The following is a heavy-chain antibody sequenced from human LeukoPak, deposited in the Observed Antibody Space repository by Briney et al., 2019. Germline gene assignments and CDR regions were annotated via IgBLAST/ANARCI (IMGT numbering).Heavy chain of an antibody. J-gene: IGHJ4*02. V-gene: IGHV3-21*04. CDR3: ARDPVMFKSDYYDSSGPHSVVDY. Sequence: GGSLRLSCAASGFAFSSYSMNWVRQAPGKGLEWVSYIGASSDYMYYADSVKGRFTISRDNAKNSLYLQMNSLRAEDTAVYYCARDPVMFKSDYYDSSGPHSVVDYWGQGTLVTVSS. CDR2: IGASSDYM. CDR1: GFAFSSYS. D-gene: IGHD3-22*01.